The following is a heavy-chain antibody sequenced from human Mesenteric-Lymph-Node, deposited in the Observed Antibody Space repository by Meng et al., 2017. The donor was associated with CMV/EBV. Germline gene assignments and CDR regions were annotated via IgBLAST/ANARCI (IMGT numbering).Heavy chain of an antibody. CDR1: GFTFSTYG. Sequence: LSLTCAAAGFTFSTYGMTWVRQAPGKGLEWVSLINGDGGSAFYADSVKGRFTISRDNSKNTLYLQMTNMRVEDAAVYYCVRGSDFDSWGQGTLVTVSS. CDR2: INGDGGSA. D-gene: IGHD6-6*01. V-gene: IGHV3-23*01. J-gene: IGHJ4*02. CDR3: VRGSDFDS.